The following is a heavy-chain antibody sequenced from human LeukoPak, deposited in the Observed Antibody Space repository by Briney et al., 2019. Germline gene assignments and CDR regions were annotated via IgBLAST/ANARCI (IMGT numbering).Heavy chain of an antibody. CDR1: GFTSSSYS. Sequence: GGSLRLSCAASGFTSSSYSMNWVRQAPGKGLEWVSSISSSSSYIYYADSVKGRFTISRDNAKNSLYLQMNSLRAEDTAVYYCATGGDYVWGSYRYTHYWGQGTLVTVSS. CDR2: ISSSSSYI. CDR3: ATGGDYVWGSYRYTHY. D-gene: IGHD3-16*02. V-gene: IGHV3-21*01. J-gene: IGHJ4*02.